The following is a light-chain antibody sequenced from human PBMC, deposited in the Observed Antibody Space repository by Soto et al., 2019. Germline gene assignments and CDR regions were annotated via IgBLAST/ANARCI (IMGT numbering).Light chain of an antibody. CDR2: DTS. J-gene: IGKJ1*01. Sequence: ETVLTQSPGTLSLSPGERATVSCRASQSVGGSSLAWYQQRPGQAPRLLIYDTSNRATGIPARFSGSGSGTEFTLTISSLQSEDFAVYYCQQYNIWPPWTFGQGTKVDIK. V-gene: IGKV3-15*01. CDR1: QSVGGS. CDR3: QQYNIWPPWT.